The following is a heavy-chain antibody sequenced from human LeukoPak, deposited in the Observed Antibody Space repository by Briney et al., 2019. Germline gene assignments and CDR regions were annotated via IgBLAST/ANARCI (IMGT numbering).Heavy chain of an antibody. V-gene: IGHV1-2*02. J-gene: IGHJ4*02. D-gene: IGHD3-22*01. CDR2: INPNSGGT. CDR3: ARQANDHSGHDY. CDR1: GYTFTDYY. Sequence: ASVKVSCKASGYTFTDYYIHWVRQAPGQGLEGMGWINPNSGGTNYAQKFQDRVTMTRDTSISTAYMELSSLRSDDTAVYYCARQANDHSGHDYWGQGTPVTVSS.